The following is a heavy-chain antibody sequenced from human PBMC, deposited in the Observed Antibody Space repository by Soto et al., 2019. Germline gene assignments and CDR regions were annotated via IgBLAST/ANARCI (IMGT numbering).Heavy chain of an antibody. D-gene: IGHD3-22*01. CDR3: ARGAYYYDSSGYFNYYGMDV. Sequence: QVQLVESGGGVVQPGRSLRLSCAASGFTFSSYAMHWVRQAPGKALEWVAVISYDGSNKYYADSVKGRFTISRDNSKNTLYLQMNSLRAEDTAVYYCARGAYYYDSSGYFNYYGMDVWGQGTTVTVSS. V-gene: IGHV3-30-3*01. CDR1: GFTFSSYA. J-gene: IGHJ6*02. CDR2: ISYDGSNK.